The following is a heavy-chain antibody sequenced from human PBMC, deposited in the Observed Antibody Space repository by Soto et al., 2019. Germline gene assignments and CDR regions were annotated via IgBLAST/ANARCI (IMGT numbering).Heavy chain of an antibody. D-gene: IGHD3-3*01. V-gene: IGHV3-30-3*01. CDR1: GFTFNNYA. Sequence: QVQLVESGGGVVQPGRSLRLSCAASGFTFNNYAIHWVRQAPGKGLEWVAVIAYDKSNKYYADSVKGRFTISRDNSKNTLYLQMSSLRAEDTAVYYCARASEWFTAFDIWGQGTMVTVSS. CDR2: IAYDKSNK. J-gene: IGHJ3*02. CDR3: ARASEWFTAFDI.